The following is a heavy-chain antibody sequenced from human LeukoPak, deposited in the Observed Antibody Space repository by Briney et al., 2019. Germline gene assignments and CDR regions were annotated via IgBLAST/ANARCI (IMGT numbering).Heavy chain of an antibody. CDR2: ITSSGAST. V-gene: IGHV3-23*01. Sequence: GSLRLSCEASGLDFSRRAMTWVRQAPGKGLEWVSGITSSGASTFHAESVQGRFTISRDNSKNTLYLQMNSLRAEDTAVYYCATRPPSETYYGVLDYWGQGTLVTVSS. CDR3: ATRPPSETYYGVLDY. CDR1: GLDFSRRA. J-gene: IGHJ4*02. D-gene: IGHD4-17*01.